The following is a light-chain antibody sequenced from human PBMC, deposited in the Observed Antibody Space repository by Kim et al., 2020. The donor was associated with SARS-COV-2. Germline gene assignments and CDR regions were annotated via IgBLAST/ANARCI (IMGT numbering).Light chain of an antibody. V-gene: IGLV2-14*03. CDR3: SSYTSSSTLG. CDR1: SSDVGGYNY. Sequence: QPASVSGSPGQSITISCTGTSSDVGGYNYVSWYQQHPGKAPKLMIYDVSNRPSGVSNRFSGSKSGNTASLTISGLQAEDEADYYCSSYTSSSTLGFGGGTQLTVL. CDR2: DVS. J-gene: IGLJ3*02.